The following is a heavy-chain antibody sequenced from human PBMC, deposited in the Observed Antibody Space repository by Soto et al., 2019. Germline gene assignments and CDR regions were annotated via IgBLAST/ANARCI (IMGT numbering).Heavy chain of an antibody. V-gene: IGHV4-34*01. CDR3: ARGGTSSGPSKLDP. J-gene: IGHJ5*02. Sequence: PSETLSLTCAVYGGSFSGYYWNWIRQPPGKGLEWIGEINHSGSTNYNPSLKSRVTLSVDTSKNQFSLKLSSVAAADTAVYYCARGGTSSGPSKLDPRGQGTLVTSPQ. CDR2: INHSGST. CDR1: GGSFSGYY. D-gene: IGHD1-1*01.